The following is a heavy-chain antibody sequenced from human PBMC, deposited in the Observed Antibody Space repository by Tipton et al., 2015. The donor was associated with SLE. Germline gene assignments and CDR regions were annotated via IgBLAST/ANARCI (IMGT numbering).Heavy chain of an antibody. J-gene: IGHJ4*02. CDR3: AKSSPGYTSGGGSLDY. D-gene: IGHD6-19*01. V-gene: IGHV4-38-2*01. Sequence: TLSLTCAVSGYSISSGHYWGWIRQPPGKGLEWIGSISHSGNTYYNPSLKSRVSMSIDTSKNHFSRKLTSVTAADTAVYYCAKSSPGYTSGGGSLDYWGQGILVTVSS. CDR1: GYSISSGHY. CDR2: ISHSGNT.